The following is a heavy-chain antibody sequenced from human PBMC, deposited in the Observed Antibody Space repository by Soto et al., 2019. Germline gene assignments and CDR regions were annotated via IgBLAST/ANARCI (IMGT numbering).Heavy chain of an antibody. Sequence: EVQLVESGGGLVQPGGSLRLSCAASGFTFSSYWMHWVRQAPGKGLVWVSRINSDGSSTSYADSVKGRFTISRDNAKNTLYLHMNSLRAEDTAVYYCARVWIAANGMDVWGQGTTVTVSS. J-gene: IGHJ6*02. V-gene: IGHV3-74*01. D-gene: IGHD5-12*01. CDR3: ARVWIAANGMDV. CDR2: INSDGSST. CDR1: GFTFSSYW.